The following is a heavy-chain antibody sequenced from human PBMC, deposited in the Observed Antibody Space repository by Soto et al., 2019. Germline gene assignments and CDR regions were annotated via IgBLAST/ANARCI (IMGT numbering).Heavy chain of an antibody. CDR3: VRAPSLYCSGGSCTGWFDP. CDR2: IYYSGST. D-gene: IGHD2-15*01. Sequence: SETLSLTCTVSGGSISSYYWSWIRQPPGKGLEWIGYIYYSGSTNYNPSLKSRVTISVDTSKNQFSLKLSSVTAADTAVYYCVRAPSLYCSGGSCTGWFDPWGQGTLVTVSS. CDR1: GGSISSYY. V-gene: IGHV4-59*01. J-gene: IGHJ5*02.